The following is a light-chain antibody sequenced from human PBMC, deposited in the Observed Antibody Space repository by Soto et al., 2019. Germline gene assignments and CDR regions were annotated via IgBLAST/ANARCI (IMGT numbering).Light chain of an antibody. CDR1: QTLRSGY. V-gene: IGKV3-20*01. Sequence: EIVLTQSPGTLSLSPGDRATLSCRASQTLRSGYLAWYQHKPGQPPRLLIYDVSSRTPGTPDRFSGSGSGTDFALTISRLEPEDFAVYYCHQHGSSPRAFGQGTKVEVK. J-gene: IGKJ1*01. CDR2: DVS. CDR3: HQHGSSPRA.